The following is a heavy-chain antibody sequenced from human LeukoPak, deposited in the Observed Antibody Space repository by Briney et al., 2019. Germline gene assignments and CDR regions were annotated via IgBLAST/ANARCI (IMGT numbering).Heavy chain of an antibody. V-gene: IGHV3-21*01. D-gene: IGHD3-10*01. J-gene: IGHJ3*02. CDR3: ARSWRDGSVNYYPYDALDI. CDR2: ISSSGSYI. Sequence: GGSLRLSCAVSGFTFISYSMNWVRQAPGKGLEWVSSISSSGSYIYYADSVKGRFTISRDNAQNSLYPQMNSLRAEDTAVYYCARSWRDGSVNYYPYDALDIWGQGTMVTVSS. CDR1: GFTFISYS.